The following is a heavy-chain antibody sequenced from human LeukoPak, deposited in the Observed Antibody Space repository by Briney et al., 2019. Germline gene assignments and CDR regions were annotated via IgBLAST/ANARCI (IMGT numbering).Heavy chain of an antibody. D-gene: IGHD3-10*01. CDR3: ARSELLWFGDPFDY. CDR2: ISAYNGNT. V-gene: IGHV1-18*01. CDR1: GYTFTSYG. J-gene: IGHJ4*02. Sequence: ASVKVSCKASGYTFTSYGISWVRQAPGQGLEWMGWISAYNGNTNYAQKLQGRVTMTTDTSTSTAYMELRSLKSDDTAVYYCARSELLWFGDPFDYWGQGTPVTVSS.